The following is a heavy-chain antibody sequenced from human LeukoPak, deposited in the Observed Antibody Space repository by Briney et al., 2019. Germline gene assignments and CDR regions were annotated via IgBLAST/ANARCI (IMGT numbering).Heavy chain of an antibody. J-gene: IGHJ5*02. CDR3: ARTLFGAYNWFDP. D-gene: IGHD3-3*01. CDR1: GFTFSSYD. Sequence: GGSLRLSCAASGFTFSSYDMNWVRQAPGKGLEWVSSISSTSNYINYADSVKGRFTISRDNAKGSLYLQMNSLRVEDTAVYYCARTLFGAYNWFDPWGQGALVTVSS. V-gene: IGHV3-21*06. CDR2: ISSTSNYI.